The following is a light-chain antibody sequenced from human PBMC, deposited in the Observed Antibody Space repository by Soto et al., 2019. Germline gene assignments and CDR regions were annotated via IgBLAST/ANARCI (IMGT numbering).Light chain of an antibody. J-gene: IGKJ1*01. CDR2: GAS. V-gene: IGKV3-20*01. Sequence: EIVLTQSPGTLSLSAGERATFSCRASQSVSSNYLAWYQQKPGQPPRLLISGASSRATGIPDRFIGSGAGTDFTLTISSLEPEDFAVYYCQHYGRSPPSWTFGQGTKVEIK. CDR1: QSVSSNY. CDR3: QHYGRSPPSWT.